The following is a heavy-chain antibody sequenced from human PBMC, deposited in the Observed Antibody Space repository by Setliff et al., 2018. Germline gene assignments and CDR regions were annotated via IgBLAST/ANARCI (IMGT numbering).Heavy chain of an antibody. D-gene: IGHD2-21*01. CDR1: GGSFSGYQ. Sequence: PSETLSLTCVVYGGSFSGYQWSWIRQPPGKGLEWIGEINHSGSTNYNPSLKSRVSISVEKSKNRFSLKLTSVTAADTAVYYCARAQVVFAISAPVWYFEVWGRGTQVTVSS. CDR3: ARAQVVFAISAPVWYFEV. CDR2: INHSGST. J-gene: IGHJ2*01. V-gene: IGHV4-34*01.